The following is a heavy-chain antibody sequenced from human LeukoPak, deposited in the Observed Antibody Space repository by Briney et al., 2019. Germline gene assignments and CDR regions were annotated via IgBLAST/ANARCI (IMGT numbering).Heavy chain of an antibody. CDR2: INAGNGNT. Sequence: ASVKVSCKASGYTFTSYAMHWVRQAPGQRLEWMGWINAGNGNTKYSQKFQGRVTITRDTSASTAYMELSSLRSEDTAVYYCARVWVRSKNIVLMVYAKGHFDYWGQGTLVTVSS. D-gene: IGHD2-8*01. J-gene: IGHJ4*02. CDR3: ARVWVRSKNIVLMVYAKGHFDY. V-gene: IGHV1-3*01. CDR1: GYTFTSYA.